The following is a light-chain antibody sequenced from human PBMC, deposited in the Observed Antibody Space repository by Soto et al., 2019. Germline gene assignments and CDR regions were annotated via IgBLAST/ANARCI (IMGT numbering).Light chain of an antibody. CDR1: QTVSTN. CDR3: QQYNSWPPLT. J-gene: IGKJ1*01. V-gene: IGKV3-15*01. CDR2: GAS. Sequence: EIVMTQSPDTLSVSPGDRDTLCCRASQTVSTNLAWYQQKPGQAPRLLIYGASTRATGVPDRFSGSGSRTEFTLTISSLQSEDFAVYYCQQYNSWPPLTFGQGTKVEIK.